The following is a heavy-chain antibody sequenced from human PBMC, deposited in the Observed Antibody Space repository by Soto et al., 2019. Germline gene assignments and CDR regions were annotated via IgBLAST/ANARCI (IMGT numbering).Heavy chain of an antibody. CDR3: ARGGGWALQTYYYFGMDV. CDR2: MNPNSGNT. Sequence: ASVKVSCKASGYTFTSYDINWVRQATGQGLEWMGWMNPNSGNTGYAQKFQGRVTMTRNTSISTAYMELSRLRSDDTAVYYCARGGGWALQTYYYFGMDVWGQRTTVTGFS. CDR1: GYTFTSYD. V-gene: IGHV1-8*01. D-gene: IGHD4-4*01. J-gene: IGHJ6*02.